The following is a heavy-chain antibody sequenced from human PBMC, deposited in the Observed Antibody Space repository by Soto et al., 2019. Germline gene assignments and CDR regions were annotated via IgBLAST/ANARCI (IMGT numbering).Heavy chain of an antibody. CDR2: ISAYNGNT. V-gene: IGHV1-18*01. Sequence: ASLKVSCKSSGSTFTSYGISCVRHAPGQGLEWMRWISAYNGNTNYAQKLQGRVTMTTDTSTSTAYMELRSLRSDDTAVYYCAREVLPGRAFDIWGQGTMVTVSS. CDR3: AREVLPGRAFDI. CDR1: GSTFTSYG. D-gene: IGHD1-26*01. J-gene: IGHJ3*02.